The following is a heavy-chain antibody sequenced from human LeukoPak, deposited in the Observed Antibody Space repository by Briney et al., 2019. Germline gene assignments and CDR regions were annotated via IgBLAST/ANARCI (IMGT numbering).Heavy chain of an antibody. CDR1: GFTFSNAW. D-gene: IGHD6-19*01. V-gene: IGHV3-15*01. J-gene: IGHJ4*02. Sequence: GGSLRLPCAASGFTFSNAWMSWVRQAPGKGLEWVGRIKSKTDGGTTDYAAPVKGRFTISRDDSKNTLYLQMNSLKTEDTAVYYCTIDPSAVAASGAQWGQGTLVTVSS. CDR2: IKSKTDGGTT. CDR3: TIDPSAVAASGAQ.